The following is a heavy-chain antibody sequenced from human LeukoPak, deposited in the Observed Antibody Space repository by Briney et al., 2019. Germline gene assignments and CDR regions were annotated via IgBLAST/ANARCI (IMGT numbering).Heavy chain of an antibody. Sequence: SETLSLTCTVSGGTISSYNWSWIRQPPGKGLEWIGYIYYSGSTNYNPSLKSRVAISVGTSKNQFCLQLSSVTAADTAVYDCARVTDSSGYYYSRDYAVDIWGQGTMVTVSS. CDR1: GGTISSYN. CDR2: IYYSGST. V-gene: IGHV4-59*01. CDR3: ARVTDSSGYYYSRDYAVDI. D-gene: IGHD3-22*01. J-gene: IGHJ3*02.